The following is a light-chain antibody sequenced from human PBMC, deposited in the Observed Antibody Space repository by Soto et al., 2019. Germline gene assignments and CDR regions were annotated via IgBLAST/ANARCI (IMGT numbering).Light chain of an antibody. J-gene: IGLJ1*01. CDR1: SSDIGVYDF. V-gene: IGLV2-8*01. CDR2: QVN. Sequence: QSALTQPPSASGSPGQSVTISCTGTSSDIGVYDFVSWYQQHPGKAPKAIIYQVNKRPSGVPDRFSGSKSGNTASLTVSGLRPEDEADYFCSSFAGSYSPYVFGTGTKLTVL. CDR3: SSFAGSYSPYV.